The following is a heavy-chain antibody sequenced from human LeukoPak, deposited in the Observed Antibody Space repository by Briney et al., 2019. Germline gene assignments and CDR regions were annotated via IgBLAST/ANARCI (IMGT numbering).Heavy chain of an antibody. CDR2: IYYSGST. J-gene: IGHJ4*02. CDR1: GGSISSYY. D-gene: IGHD3-22*01. CDR3: ARHWGAGVYDSSGYYNHLDY. Sequence: PSETLSLTCTASGGSISSYYWSWIRQPPGKGLEWIGYIYYSGSTNYNPSLKSRVTISVDTSKNQFSLKLSSVTAADTAVYYCARHWGAGVYDSSGYYNHLDYWGQGTLVTVSS. V-gene: IGHV4-59*08.